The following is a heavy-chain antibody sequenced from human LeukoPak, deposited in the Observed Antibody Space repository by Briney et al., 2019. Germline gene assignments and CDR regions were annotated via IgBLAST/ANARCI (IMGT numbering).Heavy chain of an antibody. Sequence: GASVKVSCKASGYTFTSYYMHWVRQAPGQGLEWMGIINPSGGSTSYAQKFQGRVTMTRDTSTSTVYMELSSLRSEDTAVYYCARALFNWFGEPAPHAFDIWGQGTMVTVSS. CDR3: ARALFNWFGEPAPHAFDI. CDR1: GYTFTSYY. D-gene: IGHD3-10*01. V-gene: IGHV1-46*01. J-gene: IGHJ3*02. CDR2: INPSGGST.